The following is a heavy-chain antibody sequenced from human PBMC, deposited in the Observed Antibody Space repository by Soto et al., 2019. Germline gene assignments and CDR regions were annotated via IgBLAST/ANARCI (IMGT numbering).Heavy chain of an antibody. CDR2: INHSGST. CDR1: GGSFSGYY. D-gene: IGHD3-9*01. J-gene: IGHJ6*02. V-gene: IGHV4-34*01. CDR3: ARVYRTYYVILTGYYMNYYYGMDV. Sequence: SETLSLTCAVYGGSFSGYYWSWIRQPPGKGLEWIGEINHSGSTNYNPSLKSRVTISVDTSKNQFSLKLSSVTAADTAVYYCARVYRTYYVILTGYYMNYYYGMDVWGQGTTVTVSS.